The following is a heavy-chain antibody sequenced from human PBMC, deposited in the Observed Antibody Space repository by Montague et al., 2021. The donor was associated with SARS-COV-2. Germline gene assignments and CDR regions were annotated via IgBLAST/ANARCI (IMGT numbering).Heavy chain of an antibody. CDR1: GDSVSSNTAA. CDR3: AGDPRYSLSWSFDY. CDR2: TYYRSKWYY. Sequence: CAISGDSVSSNTAAWNWVRQSPSLDLEWLGRTYYRSKWYYDYAVSVKSRMTTSPDTSKNQFSLQLSSVTPEDRAVSYCAGDPRYSLSWSFDYWGQGTLVTVSS. V-gene: IGHV6-1*01. J-gene: IGHJ4*02. D-gene: IGHD6-13*01.